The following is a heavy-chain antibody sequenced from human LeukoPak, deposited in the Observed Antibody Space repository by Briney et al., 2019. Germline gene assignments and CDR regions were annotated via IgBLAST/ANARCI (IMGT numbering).Heavy chain of an antibody. J-gene: IGHJ4*02. CDR2: IYYSGST. CDR1: GGSISSSSYY. D-gene: IGHD4-11*01. CDR3: ARHPNYSNFDC. Sequence: SETLSLTCTVSGGSISSSSYYWGWIRQPPGKGLEWIGSIYYSGSTYYNPSLKSRVTISVDTSKNQFSLRLSSVTAADTAVYYCARHPNYSNFDCGGQGTLVTVSS. V-gene: IGHV4-39*01.